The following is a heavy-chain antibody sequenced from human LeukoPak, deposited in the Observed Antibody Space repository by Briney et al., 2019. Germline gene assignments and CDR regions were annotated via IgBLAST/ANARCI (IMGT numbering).Heavy chain of an antibody. CDR1: GFTFSSXX. CDR2: IWYDGSNK. Sequence: GGSLRLSCAASGFTFSSXXMHWVRQAPGKGXEWVAVIWYDGSNKYYADSVKGRFTISRDNSKNTLYLQMNSLRAEDTAVYYCATQPSVTNHWGQGTLVTVSS. CDR3: ATQPSVTNH. V-gene: IGHV3-33*01. D-gene: IGHD4-17*01. J-gene: IGHJ5*02.